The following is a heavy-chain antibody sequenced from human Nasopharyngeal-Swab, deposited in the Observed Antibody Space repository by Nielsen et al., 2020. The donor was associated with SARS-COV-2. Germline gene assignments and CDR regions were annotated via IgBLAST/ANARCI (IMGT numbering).Heavy chain of an antibody. CDR1: GFTFSSYW. Sequence: GESLKISCAASGFTFSSYWMSWVRQAPGKGLEWVANIKQDGSEKYYVDSVKGRFTISRDNAKNSLYLQMNSLRAEDTAVYYCARDQGYKTYYYYYGMDVWGQGTTVTVSS. CDR2: IKQDGSEK. CDR3: ARDQGYKTYYYYYGMDV. V-gene: IGHV3-7*03. D-gene: IGHD5-18*01. J-gene: IGHJ6*02.